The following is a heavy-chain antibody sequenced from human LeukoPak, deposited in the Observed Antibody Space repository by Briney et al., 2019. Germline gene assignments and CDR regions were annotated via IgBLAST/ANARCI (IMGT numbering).Heavy chain of an antibody. Sequence: GRSLRLSCAASGFTFSSYGMHWVRQAPGKGLEWVAVISYDGSNKYYADSVKGRFTISRDNSKNTLYLQMNSLRAEDTAVYYCAKDEARVDYYDSSGYYLGYFDYWGQGTLVTVSS. D-gene: IGHD3-22*01. CDR1: GFTFSSYG. V-gene: IGHV3-30*18. J-gene: IGHJ4*02. CDR2: ISYDGSNK. CDR3: AKDEARVDYYDSSGYYLGYFDY.